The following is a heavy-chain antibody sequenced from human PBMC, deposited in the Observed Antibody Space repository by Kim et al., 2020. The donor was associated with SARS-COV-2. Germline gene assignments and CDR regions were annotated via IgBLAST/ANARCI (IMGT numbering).Heavy chain of an antibody. D-gene: IGHD6-13*01. J-gene: IGHJ4*02. CDR3: AKDTGYTRSQYFDY. CDR1: GFTFRSYG. CDR2: ISYDGSNK. V-gene: IGHV3-30*18. Sequence: GGSLRLSCAASGFTFRSYGMHWVRQAPGKGLEWVALISYDGSNKYYADSVKGRFTISRDNSENTLYLQMNSLRAEDTAVYYCAKDTGYTRSQYFDYWGQG.